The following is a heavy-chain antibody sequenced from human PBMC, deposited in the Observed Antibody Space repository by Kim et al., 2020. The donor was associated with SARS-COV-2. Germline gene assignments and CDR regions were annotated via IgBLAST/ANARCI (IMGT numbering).Heavy chain of an antibody. Sequence: SQKFQGRVTITRDTTASTAYMELSSLRSEDTAVYYCVRVPAATPPYYFDYWGQGTLVTVSS. J-gene: IGHJ4*02. V-gene: IGHV1-3*01. D-gene: IGHD2-2*01. CDR3: VRVPAATPPYYFDY.